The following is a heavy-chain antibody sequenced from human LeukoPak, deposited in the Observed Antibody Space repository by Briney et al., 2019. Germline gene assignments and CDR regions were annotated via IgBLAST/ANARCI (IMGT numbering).Heavy chain of an antibody. D-gene: IGHD1-26*01. CDR3: ARGSGSFSGGFDY. Sequence: PGGSLRLFWAAAGFTLSSYGMHGVRQTPGKGREWVAVIWSDGSNKYYADSMKGRCTISRDNSKNTLYLQIHSLRAEDTAVYYCARGSGSFSGGFDYWGQGTLVTVSS. J-gene: IGHJ4*02. CDR1: GFTLSSYG. CDR2: IWSDGSNK. V-gene: IGHV3-33*01.